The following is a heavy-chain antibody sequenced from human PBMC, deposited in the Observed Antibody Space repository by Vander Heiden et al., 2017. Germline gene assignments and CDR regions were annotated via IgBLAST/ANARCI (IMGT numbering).Heavy chain of an antibody. CDR1: TFSFSDYA. Sequence: EVQLVESGRGLVRPGGSLRLPCSASTFSFSDYAMHWVRQAPGKGLEYVSAVSSRGTNTYNADSVKDRFNISRDNSKNTVYLHMSSLRPDDTAMYYCVRDGDFPETDYWGQGTLVTVSS. V-gene: IGHV3-64D*06. D-gene: IGHD3-3*01. CDR2: VSSRGTNT. J-gene: IGHJ4*02. CDR3: VRDGDFPETDY.